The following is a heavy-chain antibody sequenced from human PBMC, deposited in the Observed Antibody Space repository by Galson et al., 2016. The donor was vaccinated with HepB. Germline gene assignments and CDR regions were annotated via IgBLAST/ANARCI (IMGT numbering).Heavy chain of an antibody. J-gene: IGHJ4*02. CDR2: IDPDDSYS. Sequence: QSGAEVKKPGESLRVSCKGSGYNFTSYWINWVRQEPGKGLEWVGRIDPDDSYSHYNPSIQGHVTISADKSTTTAYLQWSSLKASDTAMYYCVRLSSTYFDYWGQGTLVTVSS. CDR1: GYNFTSYW. V-gene: IGHV5-10-1*01. CDR3: VRLSSTYFDY.